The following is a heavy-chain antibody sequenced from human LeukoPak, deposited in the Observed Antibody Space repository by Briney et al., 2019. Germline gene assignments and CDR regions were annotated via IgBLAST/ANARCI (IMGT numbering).Heavy chain of an antibody. V-gene: IGHV3-48*01. CDR1: GLTFSTYS. D-gene: IGHD5-12*01. Sequence: GGSLRHSCAASGLTFSTYSMKWVRQAPGKGLEWVSYISDSGAMYYADSVRGRFTISRENAQNSLFLQMNSLRAEDTAVYYCARDGGYRGYDADCWGQGTLVTVSS. CDR3: ARDGGYRGYDADC. J-gene: IGHJ4*02. CDR2: ISDSGAM.